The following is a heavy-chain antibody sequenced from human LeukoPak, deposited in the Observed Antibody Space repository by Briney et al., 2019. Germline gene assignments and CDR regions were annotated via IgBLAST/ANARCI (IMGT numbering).Heavy chain of an antibody. CDR2: IYYSGRT. CDR1: GGSISSSSYY. D-gene: IGHD3-22*01. CDR3: ARVDRGLYYYGMDV. J-gene: IGHJ6*02. Sequence: SETLSLTCTVSGGSISSSSYYWGWIRQPPGKGLEWIGRIYYSGRTYYNPSLKSRVTISVDTSKKQFSLKPSSLPAADTAVYYCARVDRGLYYYGMDVWGQGTTVTVSS. V-gene: IGHV4-39*01.